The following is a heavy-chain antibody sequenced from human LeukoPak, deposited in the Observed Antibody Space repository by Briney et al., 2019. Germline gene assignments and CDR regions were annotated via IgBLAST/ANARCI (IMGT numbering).Heavy chain of an antibody. CDR1: GVSIRSTDYY. CDR3: ARGSIVPAQLDY. Sequence: SETLSLTCSVSGVSIRSTDYYWVWVRQPPGRGLDWIGHVFYNGNTYSNPSLKSRVTISVDTSKNQFSLKLTSLTAADTAVYYCARGSIVPAQLDYWGQGTLVSVSS. V-gene: IGHV4-39*07. J-gene: IGHJ4*02. CDR2: VFYNGNT. D-gene: IGHD2-2*01.